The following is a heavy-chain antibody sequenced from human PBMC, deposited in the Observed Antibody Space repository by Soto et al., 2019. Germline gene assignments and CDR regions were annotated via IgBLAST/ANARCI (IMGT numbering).Heavy chain of an antibody. D-gene: IGHD5-12*01. CDR2: ISWDDDK. CDR3: ARSDFSGYPRWGFDF. J-gene: IGHJ4*02. CDR1: GFSLSTSGVD. V-gene: IGHV2-5*02. Sequence: QITLKESGPTLVKPTQTLTLTCTFSGFSLSTSGVDVGWIRQPPGKALEWLALISWDDDKRYSPSLKSRLTITKDTTKNQVVLRMTNMDPVDTATYYCARSDFSGYPRWGFDFWGQGTLVTVSS.